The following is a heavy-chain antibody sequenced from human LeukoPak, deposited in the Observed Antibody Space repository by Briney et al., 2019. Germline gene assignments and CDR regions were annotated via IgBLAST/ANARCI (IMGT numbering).Heavy chain of an antibody. Sequence: GGSLTLACQASAFSLSNYEMNWVRQAAGRWLEWISYITASSTTLIYGDSVKGRITISKDNAKNSLYLQMNGLRGEDTAVYYCAKGPGARGHFNWFGRWGQGTLVTVAS. D-gene: IGHD5-12*01. CDR3: AKGPGARGHFNWFGR. V-gene: IGHV3-48*03. CDR2: ITASSTTL. CDR1: AFSLSNYE. J-gene: IGHJ5*02.